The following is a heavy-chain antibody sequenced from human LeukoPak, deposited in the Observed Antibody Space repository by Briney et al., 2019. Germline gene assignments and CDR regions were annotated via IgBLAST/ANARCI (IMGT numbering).Heavy chain of an antibody. D-gene: IGHD1-26*01. V-gene: IGHV3-23*01. J-gene: IGHJ3*02. CDR2: ISGSGGST. CDR1: GFTFSSYA. Sequence: GGSLRLSCAASGFTFSSYAMSWVRQAPGKGLEWVSAISGSGGSTYYADSVKGRFTISRDNSKNTLYLQMSSLKASDTAMYYCARLLSKSGSWDGDAFDIWGQGTMVTVSS. CDR3: ARLLSKSGSWDGDAFDI.